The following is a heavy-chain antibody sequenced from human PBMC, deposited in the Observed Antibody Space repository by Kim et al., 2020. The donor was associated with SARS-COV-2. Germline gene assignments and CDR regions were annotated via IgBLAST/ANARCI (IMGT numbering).Heavy chain of an antibody. Sequence: SVKVSCKASGGTFSSYAISWVRQAPGQGLEWMGGIIPIFGTANYAQKFQGRVTITADESTSTAYMELSSLRSEDTAVYYCARDSHYYYGMDVWGQGTTVTVSS. J-gene: IGHJ6*02. CDR2: IIPIFGTA. CDR1: GGTFSSYA. CDR3: ARDSHYYYGMDV. V-gene: IGHV1-69*13.